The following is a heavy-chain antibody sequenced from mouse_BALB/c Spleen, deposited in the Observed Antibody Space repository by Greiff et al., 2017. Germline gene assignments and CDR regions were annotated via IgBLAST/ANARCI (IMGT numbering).Heavy chain of an antibody. D-gene: IGHD2-1*01. CDR2: ISSGGSYT. V-gene: IGHV5-6*01. CDR3: ARHEDGNYDFDY. J-gene: IGHJ2*01. CDR1: GFTFSSYG. Sequence: EVKLLESGGDLVKPGGSLKLSCAASGFTFSSYGMSWVRQTPDKRLEWVATISSGGSYTYYPDSVKGRVTISRDNATNTLYLQMSSLKSEDTAMYYCARHEDGNYDFDYWGQGTTLTVSS.